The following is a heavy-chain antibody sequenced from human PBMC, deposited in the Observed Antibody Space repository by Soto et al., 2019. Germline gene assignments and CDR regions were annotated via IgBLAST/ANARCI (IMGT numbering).Heavy chain of an antibody. J-gene: IGHJ4*02. CDR1: GGTFSIYA. V-gene: IGHV1-69*06. CDR3: ARTRGTYYDSSGYYYFDY. D-gene: IGHD3-22*01. CDR2: IIPIFGTA. Sequence: SLPVSCKASGGTFSIYAISWVRQAPGQGLEWMGGIIPIFGTANYAQKFQGRVTITADKSTSTAYMELSSLRSEDTAVYYCARTRGTYYDSSGYYYFDYWGQGTLVTVSS.